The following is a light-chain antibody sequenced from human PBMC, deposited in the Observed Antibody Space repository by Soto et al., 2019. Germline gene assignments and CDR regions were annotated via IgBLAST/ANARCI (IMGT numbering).Light chain of an antibody. Sequence: EIVLTQSPGTLSLSPGERATLSSRASQIVSTTYLAWYQQKPGQAPRLLIYGSSSRAPGIPDRFSGSGSGTDFTLTISRLKPVDFPVYYCQQYGSSPMYTFGQGTKLEIK. CDR3: QQYGSSPMYT. CDR1: QIVSTTY. V-gene: IGKV3-20*01. CDR2: GSS. J-gene: IGKJ2*01.